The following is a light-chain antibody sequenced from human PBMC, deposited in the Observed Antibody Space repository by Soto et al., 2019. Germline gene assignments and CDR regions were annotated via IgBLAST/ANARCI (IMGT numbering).Light chain of an antibody. CDR1: SSDIGINA. Sequence: QSVLTQPPSVSEAPRQRVTISCSGSSSDIGINAVSWYQQLPGKAPKLLIYYDDLVPSGVSDRFSGSKSGTSASLAISGLQSEDEADYYCAAWNDSLNGVVFGGGTKLTVL. J-gene: IGLJ2*01. CDR3: AAWNDSLNGVV. V-gene: IGLV1-36*01. CDR2: YDD.